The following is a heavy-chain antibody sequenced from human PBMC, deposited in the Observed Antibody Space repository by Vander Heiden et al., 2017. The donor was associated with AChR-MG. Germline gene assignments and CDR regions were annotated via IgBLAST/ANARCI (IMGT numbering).Heavy chain of an antibody. J-gene: IGHJ4*02. CDR2: ISWNSGSI. D-gene: IGHD3-10*01. V-gene: IGHV3-9*01. CDR3: AKGLNLYGSGSYFDY. Sequence: EVQLVESGGGLVQPGRSLRLSCAASGFTFDDYAMHWVRQAPGKGLEWVSGISWNSGSIGYADSVKGRFTISRDNAKNSLYLQMNSLRAEDTALYYCAKGLNLYGSGSYFDYWGQGTLVTVSS. CDR1: GFTFDDYA.